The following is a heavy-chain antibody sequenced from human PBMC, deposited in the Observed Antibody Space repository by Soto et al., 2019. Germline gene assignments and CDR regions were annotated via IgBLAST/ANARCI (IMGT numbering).Heavy chain of an antibody. V-gene: IGHV1-18*04. CDR2: ISTYNDKT. CDR3: ARDWESIWATYPPSASDQ. Sequence: GXSVKGSCKAAGYPFTNYGFIWVRQAPGQGLEWMGWISTYNDKTNYAQKLQGRVTMTTDRSTTTAFMELRSLTSDDTAVYFCARDWESIWATYPPSASDQWGQGTLVTVSS. D-gene: IGHD3-16*01. CDR1: GYPFTNYG. J-gene: IGHJ4*02.